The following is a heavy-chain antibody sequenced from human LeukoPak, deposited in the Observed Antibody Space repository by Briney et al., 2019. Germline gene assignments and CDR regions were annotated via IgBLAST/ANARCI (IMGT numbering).Heavy chain of an antibody. Sequence: PGGSLRLSCAASGFTFCSSWMSWVRQAPGKGLEWVANIRQDGSEKYYVDSVRGRFTISRDNAKNSLYLQMNSLRSEDTAVYYCTRDQYWGQGTLVTVSS. CDR3: TRDQY. CDR2: IRQDGSEK. J-gene: IGHJ4*02. CDR1: GFTFCSSW. V-gene: IGHV3-7*01.